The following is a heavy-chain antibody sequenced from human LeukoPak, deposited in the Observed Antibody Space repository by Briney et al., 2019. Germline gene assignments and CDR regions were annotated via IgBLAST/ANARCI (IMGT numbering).Heavy chain of an antibody. CDR1: GYTFTSYD. Sequence: ASVKVSCKASGYTFTSYDINWVRQATGQGLEWVGWINTHNGNTNYAQKLQGRVTMTTDTSTTTAYMELRSLTFDDMAVYYCARGHPGDGTDYWGQGTLVTVFS. V-gene: IGHV1-18*03. D-gene: IGHD7-27*01. J-gene: IGHJ4*02. CDR2: INTHNGNT. CDR3: ARGHPGDGTDY.